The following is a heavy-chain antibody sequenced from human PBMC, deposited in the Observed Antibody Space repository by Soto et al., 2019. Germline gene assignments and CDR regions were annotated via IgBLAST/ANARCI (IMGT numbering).Heavy chain of an antibody. J-gene: IGHJ4*02. CDR2: ISAYNGKT. Sequence: GASVKVSCKASGYTFNGHGIYWVRQAPGQGLEWLGWISAYNGKTEYIRSLQGRVTMTTDTSTTTAHMELRSLTSNDTAVYYCARSEYSSGWPWDPHAYWGQGTLVTVSS. CDR1: GYTFNGHG. V-gene: IGHV1-18*01. CDR3: ARSEYSSGWPWDPHAY. D-gene: IGHD6-19*01.